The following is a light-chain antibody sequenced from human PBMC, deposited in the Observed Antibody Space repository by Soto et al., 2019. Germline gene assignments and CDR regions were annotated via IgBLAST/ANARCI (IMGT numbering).Light chain of an antibody. J-gene: IGLJ1*01. CDR3: QSYDSSLSGHYV. V-gene: IGLV1-40*01. Sequence: QSVLTQPPSVSGAPGQRVTISCTGSRSNIGAGYDVHWYQQLPGTAPKLLIYGNSNRPSGVPDRFSGSKSGTSASLALTGLQAEDEADYYCQSYDSSLSGHYVFGTGTKVTVL. CDR2: GNS. CDR1: RSNIGAGYD.